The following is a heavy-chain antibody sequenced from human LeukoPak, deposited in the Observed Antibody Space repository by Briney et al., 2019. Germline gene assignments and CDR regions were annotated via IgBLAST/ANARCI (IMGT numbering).Heavy chain of an antibody. CDR3: ARPTRSRAQNERRGDAFHV. CDR1: GDFVSADYY. Sequence: KPWETLSLTCIVAGDFVSADYYWGGSRQPPGRGLEWIGSIYASGKTSYNPSLKSRVAISLDMSKNQFSLRLTSVTAAHTALYFCARPTRSRAQNERRGDAFHVWGPGTMVTVSS. V-gene: IGHV4-38-2*02. D-gene: IGHD1-1*01. CDR2: IYASGKT. J-gene: IGHJ3*01.